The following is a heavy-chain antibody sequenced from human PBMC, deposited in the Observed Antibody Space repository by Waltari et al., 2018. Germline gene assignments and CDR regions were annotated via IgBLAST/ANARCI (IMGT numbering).Heavy chain of an antibody. CDR1: GYTFTSYG. CDR2: ISVFNGHT. D-gene: IGHD6-19*01. CDR3: ARVPHRSTGWLQAPYNFDF. J-gene: IGHJ4*02. Sequence: QVQLVQSGNEVKKTGASVKVSCKASGYTFTSYGISWVRQAPGQGLEWMGWISVFNGHTNYAQRLQGRVSMTADTSTSTSYMELRSLISDDTAVYYCARVPHRSTGWLQAPYNFDFWGQGTLVTVSS. V-gene: IGHV1-18*01.